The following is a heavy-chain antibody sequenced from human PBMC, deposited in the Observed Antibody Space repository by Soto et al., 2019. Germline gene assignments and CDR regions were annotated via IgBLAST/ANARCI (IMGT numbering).Heavy chain of an antibody. CDR3: ARDSSSSSFDP. Sequence: GGSLRLSCAASGFTFSSYGMHWVRQAPGKGLEWVAVIWYDGSNKYYADSVKGRFTISRDNSKNTLYLQMNSLRAEDTAVYYCARDSSSSSFDPWGQGTLVTVSS. D-gene: IGHD6-6*01. V-gene: IGHV3-33*01. CDR1: GFTFSSYG. J-gene: IGHJ5*02. CDR2: IWYDGSNK.